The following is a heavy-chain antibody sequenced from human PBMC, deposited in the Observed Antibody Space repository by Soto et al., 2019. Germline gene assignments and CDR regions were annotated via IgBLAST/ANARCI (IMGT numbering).Heavy chain of an antibody. CDR2: ISYDGSNK. CDR1: GFTFSSYA. V-gene: IGHV3-30-3*01. CDR3: ARDGYYDFWSGYYFLGLYYFDY. Sequence: PGGSLRLSCAASGFTFSSYAMSWVRQAPGKGLEWVAVISYDGSNKYYADSVKGRFTISRDNSKNTLYLQMNSLRAEDTAVYYCARDGYYDFWSGYYFLGLYYFDYWGQGTLVTVSS. D-gene: IGHD3-3*01. J-gene: IGHJ4*02.